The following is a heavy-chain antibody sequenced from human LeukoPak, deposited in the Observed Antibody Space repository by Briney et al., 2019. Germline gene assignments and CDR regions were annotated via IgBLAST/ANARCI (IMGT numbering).Heavy chain of an antibody. CDR2: IYYSGST. J-gene: IGHJ1*01. V-gene: IGHV4-59*08. CDR1: GGSISSYY. CDR3: ARHLRREQWLGPIQH. Sequence: SETLSLTCTVSGGSISSYYWSWIRQPPGKGLEWIGYIYYSGSTNYNPSLKSRVTISVDTSKNQFSLKLSSVTAADTAVYYCARHLRREQWLGPIQHWGQGTLVTVS. D-gene: IGHD6-19*01.